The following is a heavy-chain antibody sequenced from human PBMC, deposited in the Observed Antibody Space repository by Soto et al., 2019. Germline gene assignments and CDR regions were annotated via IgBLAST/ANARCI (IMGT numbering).Heavy chain of an antibody. J-gene: IGHJ4*02. CDR3: ARGVYCSSTSCSHY. CDR2: INAGNGNT. V-gene: IGHV1-3*01. D-gene: IGHD2-2*01. Sequence: QVQLVQSGAEVKKPGASVKVSCKASGYTFTSYAMHWVRQAPGQRLEWMGGINAGNGNTKYSQKFQGRVTITRDTSASTAYMELSSLRSEDTAVYYCARGVYCSSTSCSHYWGQGTLVTVSS. CDR1: GYTFTSYA.